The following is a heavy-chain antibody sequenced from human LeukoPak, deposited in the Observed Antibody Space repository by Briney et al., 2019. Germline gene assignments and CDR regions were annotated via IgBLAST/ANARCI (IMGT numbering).Heavy chain of an antibody. V-gene: IGHV3-7*01. Sequence: PGGSLRLSCAASGFTFSSYWMSWVRQAPGKGLEWVANIKQDGSEKYYVDSVKGRFTISRDNAKNSLYLQMNGLRAEDTAVYYCARGDYDSSGYYSDYWGQGTLVTVSS. J-gene: IGHJ4*02. CDR1: GFTFSSYW. CDR2: IKQDGSEK. CDR3: ARGDYDSSGYYSDY. D-gene: IGHD3-22*01.